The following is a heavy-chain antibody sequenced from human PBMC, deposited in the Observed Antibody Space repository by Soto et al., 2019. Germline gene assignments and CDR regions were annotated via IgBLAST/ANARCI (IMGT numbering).Heavy chain of an antibody. CDR3: EAEMTFGKLAVV. CDR1: GDTDTNYV. Sequence: QVQLVQSGAEVKKPGSSVKVSCKASGDTDTNYVISWVRQAPGQGLEWMGGIFPKFGTTYSAQKLQDRLTITADESTSTVYMQLSSLRLDDAAVYYCEAEMTFGKLAVVWGQGTTVTVSS. J-gene: IGHJ6*02. V-gene: IGHV1-69*01. D-gene: IGHD3-16*01. CDR2: IFPKFGTT.